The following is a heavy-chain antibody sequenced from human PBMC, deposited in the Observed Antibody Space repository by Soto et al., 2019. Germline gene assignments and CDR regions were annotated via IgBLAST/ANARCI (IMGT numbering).Heavy chain of an antibody. V-gene: IGHV3-30*18. D-gene: IGHD3-16*01. CDR2: ISYDGSNK. Sequence: GGSLRLSCAASGFTFSSYGMHWVRQAPGKGLEWVAVISYDGSNKYYADSVKGRFTISRDNSKNTLYLQMNSLRAEDTAVYYCAKIEGGVRYFDYWGQGTLVTVSS. J-gene: IGHJ4*02. CDR3: AKIEGGVRYFDY. CDR1: GFTFSSYG.